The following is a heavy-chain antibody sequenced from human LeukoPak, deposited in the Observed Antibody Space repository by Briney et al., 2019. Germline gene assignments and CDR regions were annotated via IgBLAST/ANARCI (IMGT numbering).Heavy chain of an antibody. D-gene: IGHD6-13*01. CDR1: GYSISSGYY. CDR2: IYHSGST. V-gene: IGHV4-38-2*02. Sequence: SQTLSLTCTVSGYSISSGYYWGWIRQPPGKGLEWIGSIYHSGSTYYNPSLKSRVTISVVTSKNQFSLKLSSVTAADTAVYYCARDGYSSSWYWFDPWGQGTLVTVSS. J-gene: IGHJ5*02. CDR3: ARDGYSSSWYWFDP.